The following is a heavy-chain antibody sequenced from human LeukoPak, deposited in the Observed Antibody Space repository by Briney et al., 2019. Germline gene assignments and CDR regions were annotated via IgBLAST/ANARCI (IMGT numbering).Heavy chain of an antibody. J-gene: IGHJ1*01. D-gene: IGHD3-22*01. Sequence: SGGSLRLSCAASGFTFDDYAMHWVRQAPGKGLEWVSGISWNSGSIGYADSVKGRFTISRDNAKNSLYLQMNSLRAEDTALYYCEKALLPYDSRVYSPGKYFQHWGRGPRVPVSS. CDR3: EKALLPYDSRVYSPGKYFQH. CDR2: ISWNSGSI. CDR1: GFTFDDYA. V-gene: IGHV3-9*01.